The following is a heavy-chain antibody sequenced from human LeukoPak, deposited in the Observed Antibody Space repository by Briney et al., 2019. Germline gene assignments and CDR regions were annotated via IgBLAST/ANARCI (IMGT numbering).Heavy chain of an antibody. Sequence: GESLKISCKGSGYSFTSYWIGWVRQMPGKGLEWMGIIYPGDSDTRYSPSFQGQVTISADKSISTAYLQWSSLKASDTAMYYCARGSRGYDFWSGYPNWLDPWGQGTLVTVSS. CDR1: GYSFTSYW. J-gene: IGHJ5*02. V-gene: IGHV5-51*01. CDR3: ARGSRGYDFWSGYPNWLDP. CDR2: IYPGDSDT. D-gene: IGHD3-3*01.